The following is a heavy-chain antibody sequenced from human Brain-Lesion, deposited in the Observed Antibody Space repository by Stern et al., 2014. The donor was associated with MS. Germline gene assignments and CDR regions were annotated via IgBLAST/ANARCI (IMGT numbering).Heavy chain of an antibody. D-gene: IGHD3-22*01. Sequence: EVQLEESGGGLAQPGGSLRLSCAASGFTFNNFWMTWVRQAPGKGLEWVATIKEDGSDKKYLNSVKGRFTISRDNAKKSLYLQMNSLRAEDTAVYHCARDYGTTNYYMSAFDLWGQGTMVSVSS. CDR1: GFTFNNFW. J-gene: IGHJ3*01. CDR2: IKEDGSDK. CDR3: ARDYGTTNYYMSAFDL. V-gene: IGHV3-7*01.